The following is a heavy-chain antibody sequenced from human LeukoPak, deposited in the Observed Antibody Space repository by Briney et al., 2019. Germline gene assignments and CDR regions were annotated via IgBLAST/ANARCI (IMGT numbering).Heavy chain of an antibody. Sequence: PSETLSLTCAVYGGSFSGYYWSWIRQHPGKGLEWIGYIYYSGSTYYNPSLKSRVTISADTSKNQFSLKLSSVTAADTAVYYCARASAYCGGDCYPPGENWFDPWGQGTLVTVSS. V-gene: IGHV4-31*11. D-gene: IGHD2-21*02. CDR2: IYYSGST. CDR1: GGSFSGYY. J-gene: IGHJ5*02. CDR3: ARASAYCGGDCYPPGENWFDP.